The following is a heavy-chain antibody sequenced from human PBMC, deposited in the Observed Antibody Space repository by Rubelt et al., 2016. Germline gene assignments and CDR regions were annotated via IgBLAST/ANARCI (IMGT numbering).Heavy chain of an antibody. CDR1: GGSFSNYY. V-gene: IGHV4-34*01. CDR2: ITHSGST. J-gene: IGHJ6*02. CDR3: ARGREEEGRKTQYYYYYSMDV. Sequence: QVQLQQWGAGLLKPSETLSLTCAVYGGSFSNYYWNWIRQLPGKGLEWIGEITHSGSTNYNPSLKSRVTMAVDTSNNQFSRHKKSVAAGDIGGDYGARGREEEGRKTQYYYYYSMDVWGQGTTVTVS. D-gene: IGHD2-15*01.